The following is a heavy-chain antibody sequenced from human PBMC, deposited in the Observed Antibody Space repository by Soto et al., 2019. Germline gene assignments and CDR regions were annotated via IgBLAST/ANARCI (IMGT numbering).Heavy chain of an antibody. Sequence: PWGSLRLPCAASGFTVRSNYMSWVRQAPGKGLEWVSVIYSGGSAYYADSVKGRFTISRDNSKNTLYLQMNSLRAEDTAVYYCARHGYSYGGGYFDYWGQGTLVTVSS. CDR1: GFTVRSNY. CDR3: ARHGYSYGGGYFDY. D-gene: IGHD5-18*01. V-gene: IGHV3-66*04. CDR2: IYSGGSA. J-gene: IGHJ4*02.